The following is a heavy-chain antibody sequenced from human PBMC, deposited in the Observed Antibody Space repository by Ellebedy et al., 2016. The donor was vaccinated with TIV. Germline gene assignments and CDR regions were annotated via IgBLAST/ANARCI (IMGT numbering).Heavy chain of an antibody. CDR3: AKGIGVQSHTVDY. V-gene: IGHV3-23*01. Sequence: PGGSLRLSCAASGFTFSSYAMTWVRQPPGKGLEWVSAIGGSGGSTYYADSVKGRFTISKDISKNTLYLQMNSLRAEDTAVYYCAKGIGVQSHTVDYWGQGTLVTVSS. J-gene: IGHJ4*02. CDR1: GFTFSSYA. CDR2: IGGSGGST. D-gene: IGHD2/OR15-2a*01.